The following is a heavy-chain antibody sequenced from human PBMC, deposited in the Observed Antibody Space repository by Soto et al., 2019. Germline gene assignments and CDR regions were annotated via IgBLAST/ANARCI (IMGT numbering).Heavy chain of an antibody. CDR2: INHSGST. CDR3: ASAGLRYFDWLRKNYYYYMDV. J-gene: IGHJ6*03. D-gene: IGHD3-9*01. V-gene: IGHV4-34*01. Sequence: SETLSLTCAVYGGSFSGYYWSWIRQPPGKGLEWIGEINHSGSTNYNPSLKSRVTISVDTSKNQFSLKLSSVTAADTAVYYCASAGLRYFDWLRKNYYYYMDVWGKGTKVTVSS. CDR1: GGSFSGYY.